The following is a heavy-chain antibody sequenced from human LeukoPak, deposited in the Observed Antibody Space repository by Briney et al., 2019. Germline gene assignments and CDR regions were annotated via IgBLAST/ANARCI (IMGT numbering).Heavy chain of an antibody. CDR3: AKSRSSSSTSCYNY. D-gene: IGHD2-2*02. Sequence: GGSLRLSCAASGFPFSSYAMNWVRQAPGKGLEWVSAISGSGASTYYADSVKDRFTLSRDDPKNTLYLQMNSLRAEDTAVYYCAKSRSSSSTSCYNYWGQGTLVTVSS. CDR1: GFPFSSYA. V-gene: IGHV3-23*01. CDR2: ISGSGAST. J-gene: IGHJ4*02.